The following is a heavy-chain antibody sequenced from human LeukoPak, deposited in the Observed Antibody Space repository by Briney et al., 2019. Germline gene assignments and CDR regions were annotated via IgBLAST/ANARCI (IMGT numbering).Heavy chain of an antibody. J-gene: IGHJ4*02. D-gene: IGHD3-22*01. V-gene: IGHV3-23*01. CDR3: AKDLMPHSSGSVFDF. CDR2: VSDTGADT. Sequence: GGSLRLSCAASGFTFSTFAMTWVRQAPGMGLEWVSYVSDTGADTYYADSVRGRFTISGDNSNNTLYLQMSGLRAEDTAIYYCAKDLMPHSSGSVFDFWGPGNLVTVSS. CDR1: GFTFSTFA.